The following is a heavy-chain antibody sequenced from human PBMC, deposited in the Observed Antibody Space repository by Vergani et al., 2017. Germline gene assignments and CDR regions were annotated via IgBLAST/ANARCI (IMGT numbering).Heavy chain of an antibody. CDR1: GGTFSSYA. CDR3: ARDDWSGGSCYEDGY. Sequence: QVQLVQSGAEVKKPGSSVKVSCKASGGTFSSYAISWVRQAPGQGLEWMGGISPIFVTANYAQKFQGRVTITADESTGTAYMELSSLRSEDTAVYYCARDDWSGGSCYEDGYWGQGTLVTASS. D-gene: IGHD2-15*01. V-gene: IGHV1-69*12. CDR2: ISPIFVTA. J-gene: IGHJ4*02.